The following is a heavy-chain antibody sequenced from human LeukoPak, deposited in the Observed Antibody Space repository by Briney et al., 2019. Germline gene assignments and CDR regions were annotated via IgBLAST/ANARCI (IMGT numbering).Heavy chain of an antibody. D-gene: IGHD1-26*01. Sequence: GASVKVSCKASGYTFTSYGITWVRQAPGQGLEWMGWISAYNGNTYYAQKLQGRVTMTTDTSTSTAYMEMRSLRSDDTAVYYCAREWGSYSTSAGNFDYWGQGTLVTVPS. V-gene: IGHV1-18*01. CDR3: AREWGSYSTSAGNFDY. J-gene: IGHJ4*02. CDR1: GYTFTSYG. CDR2: ISAYNGNT.